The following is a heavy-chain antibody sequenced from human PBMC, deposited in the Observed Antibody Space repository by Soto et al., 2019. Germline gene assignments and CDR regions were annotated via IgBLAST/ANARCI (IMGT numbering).Heavy chain of an antibody. V-gene: IGHV3-15*07. J-gene: IGHJ4*02. Sequence: EVQLVESGGGLVQPGGSFRLSCAASGFSITNTWMHWVRQAPGKGLEWVGRVKSKADGGTADYAAPVKGRFTVSRDDSKNTQYLQMNSLKMEDTAVYYCNSYPDFWGGHTPLWGQGTLVTVSS. CDR1: GFSITNTW. CDR2: VKSKADGGTA. CDR3: NSYPDFWGGHTPL. D-gene: IGHD3-3*01.